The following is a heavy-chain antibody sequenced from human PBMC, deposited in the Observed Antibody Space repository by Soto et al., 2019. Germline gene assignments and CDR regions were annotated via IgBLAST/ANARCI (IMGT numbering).Heavy chain of an antibody. V-gene: IGHV1-3*01. CDR1: GFTFTSYA. Sequence: ASVKVSCKASGFTFTSYAMHWVRQAPGQRLERMGWINAGNGNTKYSQKFQGRVTITRDTSASTAYMELSSLRSEDTAVYYCARELDTAMVYYYYGMDVWGQGTTVTVSS. D-gene: IGHD5-18*01. J-gene: IGHJ6*02. CDR2: INAGNGNT. CDR3: ARELDTAMVYYYYGMDV.